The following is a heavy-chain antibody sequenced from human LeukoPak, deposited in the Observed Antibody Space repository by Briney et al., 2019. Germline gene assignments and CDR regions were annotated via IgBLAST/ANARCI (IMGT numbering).Heavy chain of an antibody. D-gene: IGHD6-19*01. V-gene: IGHV3-21*01. CDR2: ISSGGDDI. Sequence: GGSLRLSCAASGFTFSSYAVSWVRQAPGKGLEWVSSISSGGDDIYYSDLVKGRFTISRDSAKNSLFLQMSNLRADDTAVYYCATKQWLNSWGQGTRVIVSS. J-gene: IGHJ4*02. CDR3: ATKQWLNS. CDR1: GFTFSSYA.